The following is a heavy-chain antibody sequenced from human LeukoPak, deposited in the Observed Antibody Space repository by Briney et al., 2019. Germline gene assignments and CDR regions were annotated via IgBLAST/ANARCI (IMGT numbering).Heavy chain of an antibody. CDR1: ALTFVVYA. D-gene: IGHD3-3*01. J-gene: IGHJ4*02. Sequence: GRSLRLSCAVSALTFVVYATHCDRQAEGEGLEWDAGTRWDRGSIGYAGSVKGPFTISRDNAKNSLYLQMNSLRAEGTAFYYCAKGNYDFWSGPVYWGQGTLVTVSS. CDR3: AKGNYDFWSGPVY. V-gene: IGHV3-9*01. CDR2: TRWDRGSI.